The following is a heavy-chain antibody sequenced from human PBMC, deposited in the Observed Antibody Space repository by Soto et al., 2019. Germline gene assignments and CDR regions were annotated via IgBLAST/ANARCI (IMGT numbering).Heavy chain of an antibody. Sequence: LRLSCAASGFTFSNYEMNWVRQTPGKGLEWVSYISYNGSTIYYADSVRGRFTISRDNSKNSLYLQMNSLRAEDTAVYYCARGLRIYYDRSGLHYWGQGTLVTVSS. CDR2: ISYNGSTI. CDR1: GFTFSNYE. CDR3: ARGLRIYYDRSGLHY. D-gene: IGHD3-22*01. V-gene: IGHV3-48*03. J-gene: IGHJ4*02.